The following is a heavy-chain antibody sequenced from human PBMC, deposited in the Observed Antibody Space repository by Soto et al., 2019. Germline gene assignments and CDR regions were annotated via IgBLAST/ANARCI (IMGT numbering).Heavy chain of an antibody. CDR3: ARTQLWQIFDH. Sequence: SETLSLTCTVSGCSISSSSYYWCWIRQPPGKGLEWIGSIYYSGSTYYNPSLKRRVTISVDTSKNQFSLKLSSVTAADTAVYYCARTQLWQIFDHWGQGTLVTVSS. J-gene: IGHJ4*02. CDR2: IYYSGST. D-gene: IGHD5-18*01. V-gene: IGHV4-39*07. CDR1: GCSISSSSYY.